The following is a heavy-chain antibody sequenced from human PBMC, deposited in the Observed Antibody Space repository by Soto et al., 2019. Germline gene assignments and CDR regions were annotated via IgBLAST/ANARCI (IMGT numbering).Heavy chain of an antibody. CDR2: IYYSGST. CDR1: GGSISSSSYY. Sequence: SETLSLTCTVSGGSISSSSYYWGWIRQPPGKGLEWIGSIYYSGSTYYNPSLKSRVTISVDTSKNQFSLKLTSVTAADTAVYCWAREEPDSSSWSHGYWGQGTLVTVSS. J-gene: IGHJ4*02. D-gene: IGHD6-13*01. V-gene: IGHV4-39*02. CDR3: AREEPDSSSWSHGY.